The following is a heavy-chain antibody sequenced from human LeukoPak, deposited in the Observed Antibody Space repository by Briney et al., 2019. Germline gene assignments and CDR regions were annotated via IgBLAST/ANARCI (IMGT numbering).Heavy chain of an antibody. Sequence: GGSLRLSCAASGFTFSSYAMSWDRQAPGKGLEWVSAISGSGGSTYYADSVKGRFTISRDNSKNTLYLQMNSLRAEDTAVYYCAKGIRYYYYYMDVWGKGTTVTVSS. V-gene: IGHV3-23*01. CDR2: ISGSGGST. J-gene: IGHJ6*03. CDR3: AKGIRYYYYYMDV. CDR1: GFTFSSYA.